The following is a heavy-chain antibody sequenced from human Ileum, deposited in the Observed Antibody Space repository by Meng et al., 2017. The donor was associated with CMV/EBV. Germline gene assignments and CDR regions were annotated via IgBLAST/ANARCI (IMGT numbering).Heavy chain of an antibody. J-gene: IGHJ1*01. CDR3: VRSTPAGTDYWD. Sequence: SGFTSRAYWMHWVSQATGKGLEWVTRITSDGAKRESKTEYADSVKGRFTISRDNAENTVFLQMNSLRVEDTALYYCVRSTPAGTDYWDWGQGTLVTVSS. D-gene: IGHD4-11*01. V-gene: IGHV3-74*03. CDR1: GFTSRAYW. CDR2: ITSDGAKRESKT.